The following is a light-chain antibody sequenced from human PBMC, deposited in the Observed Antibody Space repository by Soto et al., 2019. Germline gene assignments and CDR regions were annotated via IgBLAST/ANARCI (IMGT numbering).Light chain of an antibody. V-gene: IGKV3-11*01. CDR2: DAS. Sequence: EIVVAQSPTTLSLSPWERATLSCSASQSVSSYLAWYQQKPGQAPRLLIYDASNRATGIPARFSGSGSGTDFTLTISSLEPEDFAVYYCQQRSKWPRTFGQGTKV. J-gene: IGKJ1*01. CDR1: QSVSSY. CDR3: QQRSKWPRT.